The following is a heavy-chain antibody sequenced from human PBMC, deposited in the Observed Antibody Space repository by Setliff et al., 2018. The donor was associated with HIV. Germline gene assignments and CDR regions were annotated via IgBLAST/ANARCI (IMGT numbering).Heavy chain of an antibody. J-gene: IGHJ4*02. D-gene: IGHD3-22*01. CDR3: ARDYYDSGGYYYAFDH. CDR1: GYTFSSYD. V-gene: IGHV1-69*05. CDR2: MNPIFGTA. Sequence: ASVKVSCKASGYTFSSYDINWVRQATGQGLEWMGWMNPIFGTANYAQKFQGRVSITRDTSASTIYMELNSLRSEDTALYYCARDYYDSGGYYYAFDHWGQGTLVTVSS.